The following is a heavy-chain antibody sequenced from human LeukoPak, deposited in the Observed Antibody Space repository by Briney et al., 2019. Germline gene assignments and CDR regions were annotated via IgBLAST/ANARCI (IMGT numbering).Heavy chain of an antibody. Sequence: QPGGSLRLSCAASGFTFSSYDMHWVRQATGKGLEWVSAIGTAGDTYYPGSVKGRFTISREKAKNSLYLQMNSLRAGDTAVYYCARDGRLYGMDVWGQGTTVTVSS. V-gene: IGHV3-13*01. CDR1: GFTFSSYD. CDR3: ARDGRLYGMDV. CDR2: IGTAGDT. J-gene: IGHJ6*02. D-gene: IGHD2-15*01.